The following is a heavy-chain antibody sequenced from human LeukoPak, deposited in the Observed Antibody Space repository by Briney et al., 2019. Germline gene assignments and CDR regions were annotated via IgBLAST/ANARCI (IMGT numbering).Heavy chain of an antibody. Sequence: GSLRLSCAASGFTFSSYGMNWVRQAPGKGLEWVSSITSTSSYINYVDSVKGRFTISRDNAKNSLYLQMNSLRAEDTAVYYCARDPTSSWETAFDMWGQGTMVTVSS. D-gene: IGHD1-26*01. CDR3: ARDPTSSWETAFDM. J-gene: IGHJ3*02. V-gene: IGHV3-21*01. CDR1: GFTFSSYG. CDR2: ITSTSSYI.